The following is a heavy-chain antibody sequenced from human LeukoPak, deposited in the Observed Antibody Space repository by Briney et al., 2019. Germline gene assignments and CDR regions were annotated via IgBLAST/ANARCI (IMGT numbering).Heavy chain of an antibody. CDR1: GGSISSYY. CDR2: IYTSGST. D-gene: IGHD3-22*01. Sequence: PSETLSLTCTVSGGSISSYYWSWIRQPAGKGLEWIGRIYTSGSTNYNPSLKSRVTMSVDTSKNQFSLKLSSVTAADTAVYYCARGWSAQYYYDSSGTFDYWGQGTLVTVSS. CDR3: ARGWSAQYYYDSSGTFDY. J-gene: IGHJ4*02. V-gene: IGHV4-4*07.